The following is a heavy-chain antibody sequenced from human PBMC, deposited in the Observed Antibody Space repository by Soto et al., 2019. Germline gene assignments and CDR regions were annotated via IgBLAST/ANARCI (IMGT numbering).Heavy chain of an antibody. J-gene: IGHJ4*02. D-gene: IGHD4-17*01. CDR3: ARTTAVPNSLRSRYFFDY. CDR1: GGSVSDKTYY. CDR2: VYYSGTT. Sequence: SETLSLTCSVSGGSVSDKTYYWSWVRQPPGKRLEWIGYVYYSGTTNYNPSLKSRVTISVDLSKNQFSLRLSSVTTADTALYYCARTTAVPNSLRSRYFFDYWGQGTLVTV. V-gene: IGHV4-61*01.